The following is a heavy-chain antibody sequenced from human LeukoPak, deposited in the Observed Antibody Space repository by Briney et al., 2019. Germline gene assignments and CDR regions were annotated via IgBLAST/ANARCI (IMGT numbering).Heavy chain of an antibody. CDR2: IWYDGSNK. V-gene: IGHV3-33*06. J-gene: IGHJ4*02. Sequence: PGGSLRLSCAASGFTFSSYGMHWVRQAPGKGLEWVAVIWYDGSNKYYADSVKGRFTISRDNSKNTLYLQMNSLRAEDTAVYYCAKMRGFTRELVDYWGQGTLVTVSS. CDR1: GFTFSSYG. CDR3: AKMRGFTRELVDY. D-gene: IGHD1-26*01.